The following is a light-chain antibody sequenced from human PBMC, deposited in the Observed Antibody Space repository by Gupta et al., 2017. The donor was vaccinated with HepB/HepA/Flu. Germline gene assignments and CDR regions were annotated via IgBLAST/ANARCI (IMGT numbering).Light chain of an antibody. CDR2: DVS. CDR1: SSDVGAYNY. V-gene: IGLV2-14*03. CDR3: SSYTNTSTLDV. J-gene: IGLJ1*01. Sequence: QSALTQPASVSGSPGPSITLSCTGTSSDVGAYNYVSWYQQHPGKAPKLMIYDVSNRPSGVSDRFSGSKSGNTASLTISGLQAEDEADYYCSSYTNTSTLDVFATGTKVTVL.